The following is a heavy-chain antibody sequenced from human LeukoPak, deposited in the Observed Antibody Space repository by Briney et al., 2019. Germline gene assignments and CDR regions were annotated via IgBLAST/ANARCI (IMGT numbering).Heavy chain of an antibody. V-gene: IGHV4-34*01. Sequence: SETLSLTCAVYGGSFSGYYWSWIRQPPGKGLEWIGEINHSGSTNYNPSLKSRVTISVDTSKNQLSLKLSSVTAADTAVYYCARPSRSVSTAGAFDIWGQGTMVTVSS. CDR3: ARPSRSVSTAGAFDI. D-gene: IGHD5/OR15-5a*01. J-gene: IGHJ3*02. CDR2: INHSGST. CDR1: GGSFSGYY.